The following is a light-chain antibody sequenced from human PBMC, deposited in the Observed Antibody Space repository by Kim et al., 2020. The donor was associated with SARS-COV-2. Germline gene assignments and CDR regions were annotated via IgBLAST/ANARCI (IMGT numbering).Light chain of an antibody. J-gene: IGLJ1*01. Sequence: VTSASAGNIFNIGAVYDVHWYQQVPGTAPRLLIFANGIRPSGVPGRFSGSESGASAYLAISELRAEDGADYYCQSYDNILGGSGVFGTGTKVTVL. V-gene: IGLV1-40*01. CDR3: QSYDNILGGSGV. CDR1: IFNIGAVYD. CDR2: ANG.